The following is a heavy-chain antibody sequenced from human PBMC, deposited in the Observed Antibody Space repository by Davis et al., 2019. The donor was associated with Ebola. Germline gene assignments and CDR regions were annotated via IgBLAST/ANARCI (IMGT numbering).Heavy chain of an antibody. Sequence: GGSLRLSCAASGFTFSSYAMSWVRQAPGKGLEWVSAISGSGGSTYYADSVKGRFTISRDTSKNTLYLQMNSLRAEDTAVYYCAKGEDIVVVVAATENDYYYYYNMDVWGQGTTVTVSS. V-gene: IGHV3-23*01. J-gene: IGHJ6*02. CDR1: GFTFSSYA. CDR2: ISGSGGST. CDR3: AKGEDIVVVVAATENDYYYYYNMDV. D-gene: IGHD2-15*01.